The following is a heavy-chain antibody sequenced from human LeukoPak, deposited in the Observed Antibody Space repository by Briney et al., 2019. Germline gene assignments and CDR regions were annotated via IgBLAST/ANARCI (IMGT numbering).Heavy chain of an antibody. J-gene: IGHJ4*02. D-gene: IGHD2-2*01. CDR1: GFIFSSYW. Sequence: GGSLRLSCAASGFIFSSYWMHWVRQAPGKGLVWVSRINSDGSSTSYADSVKGRFTISRDNAKNTLYLQMDSLRAEDTAVYYCARRVVVPAAPYYFDYWGQGTLVTVSS. CDR3: ARRVVVPAAPYYFDY. V-gene: IGHV3-74*01. CDR2: INSDGSST.